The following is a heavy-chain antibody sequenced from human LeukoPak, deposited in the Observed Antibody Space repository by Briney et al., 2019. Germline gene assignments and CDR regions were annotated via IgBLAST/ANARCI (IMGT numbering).Heavy chain of an antibody. D-gene: IGHD1-26*01. CDR2: INPSGGST. CDR3: GTILVGATYFDY. Sequence: ASVKVSCKASGYTFTSYYMHWVRQDPGQGLEWMGIINPSGGSTSYAQKFQGRVTMTRDTSTSTVYMELSSLRSEDTAVFYCGTILVGATYFDYWGQGTLVTVSS. CDR1: GYTFTSYY. J-gene: IGHJ4*02. V-gene: IGHV1-46*01.